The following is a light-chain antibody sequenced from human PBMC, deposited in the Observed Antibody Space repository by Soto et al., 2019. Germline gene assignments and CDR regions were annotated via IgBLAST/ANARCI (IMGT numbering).Light chain of an antibody. CDR3: SSYTSTSSYV. CDR2: DVS. Sequence: QSALTQPRSVSGSPGQSVTISCTGTSSDVGGYNYVSWYQQHPGKAPKLMIYDVSNRPSGISNRFSGSKSGNTASLTISGLQADDEADYYCSSYTSTSSYVFGTGTKVTVL. CDR1: SSDVGGYNY. V-gene: IGLV2-14*01. J-gene: IGLJ1*01.